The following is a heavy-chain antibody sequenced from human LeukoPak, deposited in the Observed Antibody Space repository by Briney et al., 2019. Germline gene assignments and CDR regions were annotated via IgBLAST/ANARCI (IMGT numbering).Heavy chain of an antibody. CDR1: GFTFSGSA. CDR3: TRQGYGDYDGY. Sequence: GGSLRLSCAASGFTFSGSAMHWVRQASGKGLEWVGRIRSKANSYATAYTASVKGRFTISRDDSKNTAYLQMNSLKTEDTAVYYCTRQGYGDYDGYWGQGTLVTVSS. CDR2: IRSKANSYAT. D-gene: IGHD4-17*01. J-gene: IGHJ4*02. V-gene: IGHV3-73*01.